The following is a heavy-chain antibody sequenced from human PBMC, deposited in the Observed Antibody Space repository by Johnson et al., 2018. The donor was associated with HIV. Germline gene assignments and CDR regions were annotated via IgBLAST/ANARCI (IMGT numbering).Heavy chain of an antibody. Sequence: VQLVESGGGVVQPGGSLRLSCAASGFTFDDYGMSWVRQAPGKGLEWVSGIDWSGGRTGYADSVKGRFTISRDNAKNTLYLQMNSLRAEDTAVYYCARERDTDMAGDAFDIWGQGTMVTVSS. CDR3: ARERDTDMAGDAFDI. J-gene: IGHJ3*02. D-gene: IGHD5-18*01. CDR2: IDWSGGRT. V-gene: IGHV3-20*04. CDR1: GFTFDDYG.